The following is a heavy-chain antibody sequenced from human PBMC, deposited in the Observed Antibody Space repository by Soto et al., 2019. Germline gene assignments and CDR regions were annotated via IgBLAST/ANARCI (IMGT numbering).Heavy chain of an antibody. Sequence: QVQLVQSGAEVKKPGSSVKVSCKASGGTFSSYTISWVRQAPGQGLEWMGRIIPILGIANYAQKFQGRVTINADKSTSTAYMELSSLRTEDTAVYYCARDAATVVTPRVVGAFDIWGQGTMVTVSS. CDR2: IIPILGIA. J-gene: IGHJ3*02. CDR3: ARDAATVVTPRVVGAFDI. D-gene: IGHD4-17*01. V-gene: IGHV1-69*08. CDR1: GGTFSSYT.